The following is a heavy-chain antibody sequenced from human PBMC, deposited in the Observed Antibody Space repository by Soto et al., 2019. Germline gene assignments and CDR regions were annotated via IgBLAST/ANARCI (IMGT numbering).Heavy chain of an antibody. CDR2: ITNSGST. Sequence: SETLSLTCAVFGGSFSDSYWSWIRQSPEKGLEWIGEITNSGSTYYNPSLKSRVTISGDTSKNQFSIKLTSVTVADTAVYYCAREGRSAAPQAGFDLWGQGTLVTVSS. CDR1: GGSFSDSY. D-gene: IGHD3-10*01. CDR3: AREGRSAAPQAGFDL. V-gene: IGHV4-34*01. J-gene: IGHJ4*02.